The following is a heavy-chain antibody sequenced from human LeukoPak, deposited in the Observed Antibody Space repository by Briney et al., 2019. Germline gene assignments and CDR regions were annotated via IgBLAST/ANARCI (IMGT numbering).Heavy chain of an antibody. Sequence: GGSLRLSCAASGFTFSSYAMSWVRQAPGKGLEWVSAISGTGDSTYYADSVKGRFTISRDNSKNTLYLQMNSLRAEDTAVYYCAKAHLTHIVIIPAAPNWFDPWGQGTLVTVSS. CDR3: AKAHLTHIVIIPAAPNWFDP. J-gene: IGHJ5*02. V-gene: IGHV3-23*01. D-gene: IGHD2-2*01. CDR2: ISGTGDST. CDR1: GFTFSSYA.